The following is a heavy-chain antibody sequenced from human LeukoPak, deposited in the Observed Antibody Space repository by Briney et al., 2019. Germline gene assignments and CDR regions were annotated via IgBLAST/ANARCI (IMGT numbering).Heavy chain of an antibody. Sequence: GGSLRLSCAASGFTFSSYWMSWVRQAPGKGLEWVANIKQDGSEKYYVDSVKGRFTISRDNAKNSLYLQMNSLRAEDTAVYYCARFSLGGRRVGYSSGWYFDYWGQGTLVTVSS. V-gene: IGHV3-7*01. CDR3: ARFSLGGRRVGYSSGWYFDY. J-gene: IGHJ4*02. CDR2: IKQDGSEK. D-gene: IGHD6-19*01. CDR1: GFTFSSYW.